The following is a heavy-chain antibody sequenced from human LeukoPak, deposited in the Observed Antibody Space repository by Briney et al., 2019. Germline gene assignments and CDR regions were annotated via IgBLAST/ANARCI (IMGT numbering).Heavy chain of an antibody. V-gene: IGHV3-48*03. J-gene: IGHJ4*02. D-gene: IGHD5-24*01. CDR3: ARDYKYAFDN. Sequence: PGGSLRLSCAASGFTFSSYEMNWVRQAPGKGLEWISYIGIDSGNTNYADSVKGRFTISGDKAKNSLYLQMNSLRVEDAAVYYCARDYKYAFDNWGQGTLVTVSS. CDR2: IGIDSGNT. CDR1: GFTFSSYE.